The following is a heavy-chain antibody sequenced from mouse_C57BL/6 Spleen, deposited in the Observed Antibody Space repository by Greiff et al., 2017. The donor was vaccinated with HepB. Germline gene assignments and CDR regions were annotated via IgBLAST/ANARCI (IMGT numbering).Heavy chain of an antibody. V-gene: IGHV1-50*01. CDR3: GRAREEEENAMDY. Sequence: VQLQQSGAELVKPGASVKLSCKASGYTFTSYWMQWVKQRPGQGLEWIGEIDPSDSYTNYNQKFKGKATLTVDTSSSTAYMQRSSLTSEDSAVDYWGRAREEEENAMDYWGQGTSVTVSS. CDR2: IDPSDSYT. J-gene: IGHJ4*01. CDR1: GYTFTSYW.